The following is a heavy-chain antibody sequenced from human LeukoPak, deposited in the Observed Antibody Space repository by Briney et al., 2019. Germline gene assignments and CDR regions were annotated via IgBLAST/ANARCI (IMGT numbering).Heavy chain of an antibody. Sequence: GGSLRLSCAASGFTFSSYWMHWVRQAPGKGLEWVAVISYDGSNKYYADSVKGRFTISRDNSKNTLYLQMNSLRAEDTAVYYCARDKASGMDVWGQGTTVTVSS. J-gene: IGHJ6*02. CDR3: ARDKASGMDV. D-gene: IGHD5-12*01. V-gene: IGHV3-30*03. CDR1: GFTFSSYW. CDR2: ISYDGSNK.